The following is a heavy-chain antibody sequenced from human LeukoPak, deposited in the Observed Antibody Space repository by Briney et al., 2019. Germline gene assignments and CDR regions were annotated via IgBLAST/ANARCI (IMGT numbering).Heavy chain of an antibody. CDR3: ARGRGMTFDY. J-gene: IGHJ4*02. V-gene: IGHV3-64*01. D-gene: IGHD2-21*02. CDR2: ISSNGGST. Sequence: GGSLRLSCAASGFTFSSYAMHWVRQAPGKGLEYVSAISSNGGSTYYANSVKGRFTISRDNSKNTLYFQMGSLRAEDMAVYYCARGRGMTFDYWGQGTLVTVSS. CDR1: GFTFSSYA.